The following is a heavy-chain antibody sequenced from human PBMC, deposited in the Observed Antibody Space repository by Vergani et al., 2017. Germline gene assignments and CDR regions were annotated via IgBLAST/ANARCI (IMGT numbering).Heavy chain of an antibody. Sequence: QVQLQESGPGLVRPSETLSLTCTVSGGSLSGYYWNWIRQTPGGGLEWIGYVEDRGYYNYNPSLKTRVSMSSDTSNNQFSLMLRSVTVADTAVYYCARSIVSRNPPDYFDNWGQGTLVTVSS. CDR1: GGSLSGYY. J-gene: IGHJ4*02. CDR3: ARSIVSRNPPDYFDN. V-gene: IGHV4-59*01. D-gene: IGHD1-14*01. CDR2: VEDRGYY.